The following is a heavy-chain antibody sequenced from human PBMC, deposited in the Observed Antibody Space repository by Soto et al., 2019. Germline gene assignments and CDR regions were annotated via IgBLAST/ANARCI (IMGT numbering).Heavy chain of an antibody. D-gene: IGHD3-16*01. CDR1: GYAFSSYG. J-gene: IGHJ6*03. CDR2: ISTYNGNT. V-gene: IGHV1-18*01. Sequence: QVQLVQSGPEVKTPGASVMVSCKASGYAFSSYGISWVRQAPGQGLEWMGWISTYNGNTNFAPKLQGRVTMTRDTSTSTAYMELRSLRSDDSAVYYCARATPYDYIWGTYSSYMDVWGKGTTVTVSS. CDR3: ARATPYDYIWGTYSSYMDV.